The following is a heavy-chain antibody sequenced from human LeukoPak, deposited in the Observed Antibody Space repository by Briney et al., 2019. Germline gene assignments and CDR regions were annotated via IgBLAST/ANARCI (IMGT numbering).Heavy chain of an antibody. CDR3: ARDLSGYYYDSSEH. D-gene: IGHD3-22*01. CDR1: GGTFSSYA. J-gene: IGHJ4*02. V-gene: IGHV1-69*04. CDR2: IIPILGIA. Sequence: GASVKVSCKASGGTFSSYAISWVRQAPGQGLEWMGRIIPILGIANYAQKFQGRVTITADKSTSTAYMELSSLRSEDTAVYYCARDLSGYYYDSSEHWGQGTLVTVSS.